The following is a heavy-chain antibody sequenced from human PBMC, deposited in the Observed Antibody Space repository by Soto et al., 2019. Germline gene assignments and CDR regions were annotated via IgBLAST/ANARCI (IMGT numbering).Heavy chain of an antibody. Sequence: QVQLVESGGGVVQPGRSLRLSCAASGFTFSSYGMHWVRQAPGKGLEWVAVIWFDGSNEFYADSVKGRFTISRDNSKNTVSLQMNSLRDEDSAAYYCATTGPYWGQGTLVTVSS. CDR2: IWFDGSNE. CDR1: GFTFSSYG. J-gene: IGHJ4*02. V-gene: IGHV3-33*01. CDR3: ATTGPY.